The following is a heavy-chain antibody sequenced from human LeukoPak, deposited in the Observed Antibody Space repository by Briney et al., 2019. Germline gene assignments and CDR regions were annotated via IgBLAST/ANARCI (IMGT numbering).Heavy chain of an antibody. CDR1: GFTFDDYA. CDR3: AHEDY. CDR2: ISWNSGSI. Sequence: GGSLRLSCAASGFTFDDYAMHWVRQAPGKGLEWVSGISWNSGSIGYADSVKGRFTISRDNAKNSLYLQMNSLRAEGTALYYCAHEDYWGQGTLVTVSS. V-gene: IGHV3-9*01. J-gene: IGHJ4*02.